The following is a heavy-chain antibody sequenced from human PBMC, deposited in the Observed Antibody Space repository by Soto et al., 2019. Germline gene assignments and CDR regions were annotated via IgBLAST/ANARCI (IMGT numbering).Heavy chain of an antibody. CDR1: GYTFTSYG. V-gene: IGHV1-18*01. J-gene: IGHJ6*02. CDR2: ISAYNGNT. Sequence: ASVKVSCKASGYTFTSYGISGVRQAPGQGLEWMGWISAYNGNTNYAQKLQGRVTMTTDTSTSTAYMELRSLRSDDTAVYYCARDGPSYYYGSGSYIYYYGMDVWGQGTTVTV. CDR3: ARDGPSYYYGSGSYIYYYGMDV. D-gene: IGHD3-10*01.